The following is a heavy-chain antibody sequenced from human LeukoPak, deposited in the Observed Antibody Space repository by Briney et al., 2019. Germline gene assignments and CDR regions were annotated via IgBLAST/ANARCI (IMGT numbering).Heavy chain of an antibody. CDR3: AKPLWSASHGEAFDY. J-gene: IGHJ4*02. CDR2: SWYDGSKE. V-gene: IGHV3-30*18. CDR1: GFTFSSYG. Sequence: GRSLRLSCAASGFTFSSYGMHWVRQAPGKGLEWVAVSWYDGSKEYYADSVKGRFTISRDNSKNTLYLQMNSLSTEDTAVYYCAKPLWSASHGEAFDYWGQGTLVTVSS. D-gene: IGHD2/OR15-2a*01.